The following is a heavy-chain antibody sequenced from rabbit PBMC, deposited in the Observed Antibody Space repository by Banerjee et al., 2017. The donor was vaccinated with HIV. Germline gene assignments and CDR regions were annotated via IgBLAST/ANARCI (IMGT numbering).Heavy chain of an antibody. CDR3: ARGYDDYDARLDL. D-gene: IGHD2-1*01. J-gene: IGHJ3*01. CDR1: GIDFSLYY. CDR2: IDPIFGST. V-gene: IGHV1S7*01. Sequence: QLKESGGGLVQPGGSLKLSCKASGIDFSLYYMSWVCQAPGKGLEWIGYIDPIFGSTYYATWVDGRFTISSHNAQNTLYLQLNSLTAADTATYFCARGYDDYDARLDLWGPGTLVTVS.